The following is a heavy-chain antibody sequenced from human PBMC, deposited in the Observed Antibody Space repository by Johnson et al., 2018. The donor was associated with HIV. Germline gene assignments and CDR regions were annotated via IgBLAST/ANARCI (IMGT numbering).Heavy chain of an antibody. V-gene: IGHV3-20*04. CDR2: FSRSGGTT. D-gene: IGHD7-27*01. J-gene: IGHJ3*02. CDR1: GFTLDEYD. CDR3: ARDPTTQNPRLTGDFGAFDI. Sequence: AQLVESGGGVVRPGGSLRLSCAASGFTLDEYDMSWVRQVPGKGLEWVSSFSRSGGTTAYAAFVRGRFIISRDNAKNSLYMQMNSLRDEDTALYYCARDPTTQNPRLTGDFGAFDIWGQGTMVTVSS.